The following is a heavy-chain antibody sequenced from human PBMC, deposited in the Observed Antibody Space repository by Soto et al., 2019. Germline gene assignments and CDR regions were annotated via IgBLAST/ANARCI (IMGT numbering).Heavy chain of an antibody. Sequence: EVQLLESGGGLVQPGGSLRLSCAASGFTFSTYAMSWVRQAPGKGLEWVSSIGSGDDDTYYADSVKGRFTISRDNSKNTVYLQMIRLSAEDTARYYCAKDRQNYNSVWAPFAFWGQGTVVTVTS. CDR2: IGSGDDDT. CDR1: GFTFSTYA. V-gene: IGHV3-23*01. J-gene: IGHJ3*01. D-gene: IGHD1-20*01. CDR3: AKDRQNYNSVWAPFAF.